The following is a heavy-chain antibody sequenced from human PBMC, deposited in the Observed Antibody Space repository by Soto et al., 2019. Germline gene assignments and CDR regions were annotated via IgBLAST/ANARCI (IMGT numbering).Heavy chain of an antibody. J-gene: IGHJ4*02. Sequence: GGSLRLSCAASGFTFDDYGMSWVRQAPGKGLEWVSGINWNGGSTGYADSVKGRFTISRDNSKNTLFLQMNSLRAEDTALYYCTKLRITLIRAPLDYWGQGTLVTVSS. D-gene: IGHD3-10*01. V-gene: IGHV3-20*04. CDR1: GFTFDDYG. CDR2: INWNGGST. CDR3: TKLRITLIRAPLDY.